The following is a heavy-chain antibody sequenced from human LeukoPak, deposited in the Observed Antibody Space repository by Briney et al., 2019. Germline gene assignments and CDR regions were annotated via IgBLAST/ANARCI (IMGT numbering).Heavy chain of an antibody. D-gene: IGHD6-13*01. Sequence: SVKVSCKASGGTFSSYAISWVRQAPGQGLEWMGGIIPIFGTANYAQKFQGRVTITTDESTSTAYMELSSLRSEDTAVYYCARDWEQQPDGMAFDIWGQGTMVTVSS. V-gene: IGHV1-69*05. CDR2: IIPIFGTA. CDR3: ARDWEQQPDGMAFDI. J-gene: IGHJ3*02. CDR1: GGTFSSYA.